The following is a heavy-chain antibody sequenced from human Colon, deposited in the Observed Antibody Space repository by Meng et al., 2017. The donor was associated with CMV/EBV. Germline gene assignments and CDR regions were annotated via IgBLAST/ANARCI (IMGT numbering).Heavy chain of an antibody. D-gene: IGHD3-10*01. CDR2: ISANNGNT. CDR3: ATGGSPFFNP. V-gene: IGHV1-18*01. J-gene: IGHJ5*02. CDR1: GNTLSTYV. Sequence: QLVQSKTEVKKPGDSVKVSCKASGNTLSTYVISWVRQAPGQGLEWMGWISANNGNTNYGKKFQGRVNMTTDTSTNTAYMELRSLRSDDTAVYYCATGGSPFFNPWGQGTLVTVSS.